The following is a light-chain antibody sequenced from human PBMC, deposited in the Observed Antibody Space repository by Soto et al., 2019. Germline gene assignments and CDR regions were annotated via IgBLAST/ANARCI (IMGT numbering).Light chain of an antibody. V-gene: IGLV2-11*01. Sequence: QSVLTQPRSVSGSPGQSVTIPCTGTSSDVGGYNCVSWFQQHPDRAPKLMSYDVTERPSGVPDRFSGSKSDNTASLTISGLQSDDEADYYCCSCAGSYTWVFGGGTKLTVL. J-gene: IGLJ3*02. CDR2: DVT. CDR3: CSCAGSYTWV. CDR1: SSDVGGYNC.